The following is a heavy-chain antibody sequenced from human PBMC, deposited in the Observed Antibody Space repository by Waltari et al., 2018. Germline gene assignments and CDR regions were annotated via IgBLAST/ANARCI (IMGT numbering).Heavy chain of an antibody. J-gene: IGHJ4*02. CDR2: IKSKTDGGTT. CDR3: TSGYSSGWYWVY. V-gene: IGHV3-15*01. Sequence: EVQLVESGGGLVKPGGSLRLSCAASGFTFSNAWMSWVRQAPGKGLEWVGRIKSKTDGGTTDYAAPVKGRFTSSRDDSKNTLYLQMNSLKTEDTAVYYCTSGYSSGWYWVYWGQGTLVTVSS. CDR1: GFTFSNAW. D-gene: IGHD6-19*01.